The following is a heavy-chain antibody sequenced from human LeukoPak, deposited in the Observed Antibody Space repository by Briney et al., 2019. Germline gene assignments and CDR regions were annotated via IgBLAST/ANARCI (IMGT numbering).Heavy chain of an antibody. Sequence: SETLSLTCTVSGGSISSFSYYWGWIRQPPGKGLEWIGSLYYSGSTYYNPSLKSRVAISVDTSKNQFSLKLRSVTAADTAVYYCARGGSGISNAFDIWGQGTMVTVSS. CDR3: ARGGSGISNAFDI. J-gene: IGHJ3*02. V-gene: IGHV4-39*07. CDR2: LYYSGST. D-gene: IGHD3-10*01. CDR1: GGSISSFSYY.